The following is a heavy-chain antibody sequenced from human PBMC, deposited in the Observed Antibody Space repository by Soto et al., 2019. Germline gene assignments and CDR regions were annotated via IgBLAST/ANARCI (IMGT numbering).Heavy chain of an antibody. Sequence: ASVKVSCKASGYTFTSYYMHWVRQAPGQGLEWMGIINPSGGSTSYAQKLQGRATMTTDTSTSTAYMELRSLRSDDTAVYYCAKRWQQVSYYYYGMDVWGQGTTVTVSS. CDR3: AKRWQQVSYYYYGMDV. J-gene: IGHJ6*02. V-gene: IGHV1-46*01. CDR2: INPSGGST. D-gene: IGHD6-13*01. CDR1: GYTFTSYY.